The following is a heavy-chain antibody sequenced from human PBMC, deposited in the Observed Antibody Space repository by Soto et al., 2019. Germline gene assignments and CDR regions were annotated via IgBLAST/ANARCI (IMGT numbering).Heavy chain of an antibody. CDR3: ARPGDYYYYGMDV. V-gene: IGHV4-39*01. J-gene: IGHJ6*02. CDR2: IYYSGST. D-gene: IGHD4-17*01. CDR1: GDSISSSTYY. Sequence: SETLSLTCTVSGDSISSSTYYWGWIRQPPGKGLEWIGSIYYSGSTYYNPSLKSRVTISVDTSKNQFSLKLSSVTAADTAVYYCARPGDYYYYGMDVWGQGTTVTVSS.